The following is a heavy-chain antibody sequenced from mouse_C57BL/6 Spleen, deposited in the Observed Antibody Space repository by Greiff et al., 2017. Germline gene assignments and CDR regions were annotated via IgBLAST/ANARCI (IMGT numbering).Heavy chain of an antibody. CDR3: ASGRIYSVEAHWYFDV. CDR1: GYTFTDYN. CDR2: INPNNGGT. D-gene: IGHD1-1*01. Sequence: VQLKQSGPELVKPGASVKIPCKASGYTFTDYNMDWVKQSPGKSLEWIGDINPNNGGTIYNQKFKGKATLTVDKASSTAYMELSSLTSEDTAVYYCASGRIYSVEAHWYFDVWGTGTTVTVSS. V-gene: IGHV1-18*01. J-gene: IGHJ1*03.